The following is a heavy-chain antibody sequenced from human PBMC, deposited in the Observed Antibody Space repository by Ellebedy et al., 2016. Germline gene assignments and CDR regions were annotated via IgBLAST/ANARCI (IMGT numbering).Heavy chain of an antibody. CDR1: GFPFSSSN. V-gene: IGHV3-21*01. CDR3: ARDGSEWSRDY. Sequence: GESLKISXAASGFPFSSSNMNWVRQAPGKGLEWVSAISSGSTYTYYADSVKGRFTISRDNSRNSLFLQMNSLRVEDTAVYYCARDGSEWSRDYWGQGTLVTVSS. J-gene: IGHJ4*02. CDR2: ISSGSTYT. D-gene: IGHD3-3*01.